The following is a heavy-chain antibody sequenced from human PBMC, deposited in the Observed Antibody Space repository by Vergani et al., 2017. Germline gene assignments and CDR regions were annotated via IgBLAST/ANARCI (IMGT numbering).Heavy chain of an antibody. D-gene: IGHD3-10*01. V-gene: IGHV4-59*01. J-gene: IGHJ5*02. Sequence: QVRLQESGPGLVKPSETLSLICSVSCGSMSGYYWSLIRQPPGKELEWIGYMYHSGSTNYNPSLETRVTIIGDTSKNQFSLKLNSVTAADTAVYYCGRVADFYGLGSRLLDLWGQGILVTVSS. CDR2: MYHSGST. CDR3: GRVADFYGLGSRLLDL. CDR1: CGSMSGYY.